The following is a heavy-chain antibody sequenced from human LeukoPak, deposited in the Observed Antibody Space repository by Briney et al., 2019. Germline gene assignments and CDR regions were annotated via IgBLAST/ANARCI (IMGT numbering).Heavy chain of an antibody. V-gene: IGHV3-21*01. CDR1: GFTFSTYS. J-gene: IGHJ6*03. Sequence: GGSLRLSCAASGFTFSTYSMNWVRQAPGEGLEWVSSITSSSNYIYYADSVKGRFTISRDNAKKSLYLQMNSLRAEDTAVYYCAREGKRITLLRGVLTPRGYYYMDVWGKGTTVTVSS. CDR3: AREGKRITLLRGVLTPRGYYYMDV. D-gene: IGHD3-10*01. CDR2: ITSSSNYI.